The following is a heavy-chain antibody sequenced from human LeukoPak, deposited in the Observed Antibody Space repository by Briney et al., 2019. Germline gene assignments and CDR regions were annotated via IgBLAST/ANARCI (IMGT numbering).Heavy chain of an antibody. V-gene: IGHV4-34*01. CDR2: INHSGST. Sequence: RASETLSLTCAVYGGSFSGYYWSWIRQPPGKGLEWIGEINHSGSTNYNPSLKSRVTISIDTSKKQFSLKLSSVTAADTAVYYCARHPLQQWLVRSDYYYYMDVWGKGTTVTISS. D-gene: IGHD6-19*01. CDR1: GGSFSGYY. CDR3: ARHPLQQWLVRSDYYYYMDV. J-gene: IGHJ6*03.